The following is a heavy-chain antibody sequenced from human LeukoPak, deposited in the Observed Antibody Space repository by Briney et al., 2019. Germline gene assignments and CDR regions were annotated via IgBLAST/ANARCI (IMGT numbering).Heavy chain of an antibody. CDR2: ITEDSSYI. D-gene: IGHD3-16*02. CDR3: ARHRTASDY. V-gene: IGHV3-21*01. Sequence: PGESLRLSCAASGFTFSFYTMNWVRQAPGKGLEWVSSITEDSSYIYYADSVKGRFTISRDNAKNSLSLQMNSLRAEDTAVYYCARHRTASDYWGQGTLVTVSS. CDR1: GFTFSFYT. J-gene: IGHJ4*02.